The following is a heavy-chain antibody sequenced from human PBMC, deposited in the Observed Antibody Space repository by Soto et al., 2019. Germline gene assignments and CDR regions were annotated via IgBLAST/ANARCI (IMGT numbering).Heavy chain of an antibody. CDR2: IIPIFGTA. Sequence: SVKVSCKAAGGAFSSYAISWVRQAPGQGLEWMGGIIPIFGTANYAQKFQGRVTITADESTSTAYMELSSLRSEDTAVYYCARGDTAMVNWFDPWGQGTLVTVSS. V-gene: IGHV1-69*13. CDR3: ARGDTAMVNWFDP. J-gene: IGHJ5*02. CDR1: GGAFSSYA. D-gene: IGHD5-18*01.